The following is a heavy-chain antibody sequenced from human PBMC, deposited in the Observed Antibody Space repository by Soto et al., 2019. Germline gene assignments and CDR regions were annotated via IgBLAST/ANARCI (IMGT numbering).Heavy chain of an antibody. V-gene: IGHV3-30-3*01. CDR2: ISYDGSNK. Sequence: VQLVESGGGLVKPGGSLRLSCAASGFSFSSYAMHWVRQAPGKGLEWVAVISYDGSNKYYADSVKGRFTISRDNSKNTLYLQMNSLRAEDTAVYYCARVGIVGATYNWFDPWGQGTLVTVSS. CDR1: GFSFSSYA. D-gene: IGHD1-26*01. CDR3: ARVGIVGATYNWFDP. J-gene: IGHJ5*02.